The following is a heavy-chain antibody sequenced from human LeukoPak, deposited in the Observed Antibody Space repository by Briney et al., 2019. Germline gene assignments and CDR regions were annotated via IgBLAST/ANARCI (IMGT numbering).Heavy chain of an antibody. Sequence: GGSLRLSCAASGNYWMHWVRQAPGKGLEWVANIKQDGSEKYYVDSVKGRFTISRDNAKNTLYLQMNSLRAEDTAVYYCAREIAVAGTINWGQGTLVTVSS. D-gene: IGHD6-19*01. CDR2: IKQDGSEK. V-gene: IGHV3-7*03. CDR3: AREIAVAGTIN. J-gene: IGHJ4*02. CDR1: GNYW.